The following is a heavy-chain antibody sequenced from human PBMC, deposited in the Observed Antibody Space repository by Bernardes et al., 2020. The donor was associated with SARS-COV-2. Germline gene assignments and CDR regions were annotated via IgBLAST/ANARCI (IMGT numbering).Heavy chain of an antibody. V-gene: IGHV3-53*01. CDR2: IYRGGTI. J-gene: IGHJ4*02. CDR1: GLTVSGNH. CDR3: ARDLGGDGYSHFDY. D-gene: IGHD5-18*01. Sequence: GGSLRLSCEVSGLTVSGNHMNWVRQAPGEGLEWISVIYRGGTIDYADSVKGRFSISRDNSKNTLYLQMNNVRADDTAIYYCARDLGGDGYSHFDYWGQGTLVTVSS.